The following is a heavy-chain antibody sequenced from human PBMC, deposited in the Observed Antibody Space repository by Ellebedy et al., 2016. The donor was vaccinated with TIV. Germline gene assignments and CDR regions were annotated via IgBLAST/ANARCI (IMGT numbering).Heavy chain of an antibody. CDR2: TYYRSKWYT. V-gene: IGHV6-1*01. D-gene: IGHD2/OR15-2a*01. J-gene: IGHJ4*02. Sequence: SQTLSLTCXISGDSVSSNSGAWNWIRQSPSRGLEWLGRTYYRSKWYTYYAESVQSRLTINPDTSKNQFSLQLNSVTAADTAVYYCARHWHHNSRADSWGQGILVTVSS. CDR3: ARHWHHNSRADS. CDR1: GDSVSSNSGA.